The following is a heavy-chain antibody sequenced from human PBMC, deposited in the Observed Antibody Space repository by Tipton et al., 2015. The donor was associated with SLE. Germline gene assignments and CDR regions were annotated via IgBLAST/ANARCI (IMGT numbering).Heavy chain of an antibody. J-gene: IGHJ4*02. V-gene: IGHV3-23*01. CDR3: AKDRYCGGGTCFASYFDL. D-gene: IGHD2-21*01. CDR1: GFTFRTYA. CDR2: ISGGGGST. Sequence: SLRLSCAASGFTFRTYAMAWVRQSPGKGLEWVSLISGGGGSTHYADSVRGRFTISRDNSKNTLRLQLNTLRADDTAIYYCAKDRYCGGGTCFASYFDLWGQGTPVTVSS.